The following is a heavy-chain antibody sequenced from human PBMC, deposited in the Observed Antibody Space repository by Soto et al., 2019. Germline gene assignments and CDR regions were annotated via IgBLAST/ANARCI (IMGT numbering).Heavy chain of an antibody. CDR2: ISAYNGNT. CDR3: ARLYSSSSYYYYYYGMDV. V-gene: IGHV1-18*01. CDR1: GYTLTSYG. D-gene: IGHD6-6*01. Sequence: QVQLVQSGAEVKKPGASVKVSCKASGYTLTSYGISWVRQAPGQGLEWMGWISAYNGNTNYAQKLQGRVTMTTDTSTSTAYMELRSLRSDDTAVYYCARLYSSSSYYYYYYGMDVWGQGTTVTVSS. J-gene: IGHJ6*02.